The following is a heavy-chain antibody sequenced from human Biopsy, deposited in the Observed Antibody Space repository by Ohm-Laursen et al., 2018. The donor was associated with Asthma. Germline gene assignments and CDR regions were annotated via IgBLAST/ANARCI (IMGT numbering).Heavy chain of an antibody. CDR3: ARGPELDV. Sequence: GTLSLTCAVYPGSFSGFLWTWIRQSPGKGLEWIGETNERGVTNNNPSLKSRVIISIDTYWNRVSLKLTSVTAADTAVYYCARGPELDVWGQGTTVTVSS. CDR1: PGSFSGFL. J-gene: IGHJ6*02. V-gene: IGHV4-34*01. CDR2: TNERGVT.